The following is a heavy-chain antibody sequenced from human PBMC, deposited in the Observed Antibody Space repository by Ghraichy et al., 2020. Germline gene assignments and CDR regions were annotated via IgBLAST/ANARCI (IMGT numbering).Heavy chain of an antibody. D-gene: IGHD2-15*01. CDR1: GFTVSSNY. Sequence: GESLNISCAASGFTVSSNYMSWVRQAPGKGLEWVSVIYSGGSTYYADSVKGRFTISRDNSKNTLYLQMNSLRAEDTAVYYCARVIRMRYFDLWGRGTLVTVSS. J-gene: IGHJ2*01. V-gene: IGHV3-53*01. CDR3: ARVIRMRYFDL. CDR2: IYSGGST.